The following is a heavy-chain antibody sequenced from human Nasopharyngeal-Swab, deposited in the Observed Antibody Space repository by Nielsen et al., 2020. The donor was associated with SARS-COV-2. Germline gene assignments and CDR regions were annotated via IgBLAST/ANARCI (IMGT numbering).Heavy chain of an antibody. CDR2: IKTNTGNP. CDR3: ARDGGSGSDY. Sequence: ASAKVTCKASGYTVTSYAMNWVRQATGQGDEWRGSIKTNTGNPTYAPGFTARFVFSFDTSVSTAYLQISSPKAEDCALDQWARDGGSGSDYWGQGTLVTVSS. J-gene: IGHJ4*02. CDR1: GYTVTSYA. D-gene: IGHD6-19*01. V-gene: IGHV7-4-1*02.